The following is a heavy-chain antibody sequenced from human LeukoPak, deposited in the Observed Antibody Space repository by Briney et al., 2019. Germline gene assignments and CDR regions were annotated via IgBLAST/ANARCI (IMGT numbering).Heavy chain of an antibody. CDR3: ARQRYCSSTSCSLGNYYFDY. V-gene: IGHV4-38-2*01. D-gene: IGHD2-2*01. CDR2: IYHSGST. Sequence: SETLSLTCAVSGYSITSGYYWGWIRQPPGKGLEWIGSIYHSGSTYYNPSLKSRVTISVDTSKNQFPLKLSSVTAADTAVYYCARQRYCSSTSCSLGNYYFDYWGQGTLVTVSS. J-gene: IGHJ4*02. CDR1: GYSITSGYY.